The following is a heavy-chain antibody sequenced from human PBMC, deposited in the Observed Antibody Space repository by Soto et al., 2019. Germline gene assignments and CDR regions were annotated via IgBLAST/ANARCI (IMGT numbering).Heavy chain of an antibody. CDR3: ARDPEGNCSSTSCYTVDY. Sequence: SETLSLTCTVSGGSISSYYWSWIRQPAGKGLEWIGRIYTSGSTNYNPSLKSRVTMSVDTSKNQFSLKLSSVTAAGTAVYYCARDPEGNCSSTSCYTVDYWGQGTLVTVSS. V-gene: IGHV4-4*07. D-gene: IGHD2-2*02. CDR1: GGSISSYY. J-gene: IGHJ4*02. CDR2: IYTSGST.